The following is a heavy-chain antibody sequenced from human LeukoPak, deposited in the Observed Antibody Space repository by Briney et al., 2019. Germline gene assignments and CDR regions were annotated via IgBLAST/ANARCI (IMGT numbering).Heavy chain of an antibody. CDR2: IDPSGTAL. V-gene: IGHV3-11*01. Sequence: GGSLRLSCAAFGFTFRDYVMSWVRQAPGKGLEWVSYIDPSGTALFYADSVKGRFTISRDNGKNSLYLQLRSLRADDTAVYYCARAAYNWNWGQGTLVTVSS. D-gene: IGHD1-20*01. J-gene: IGHJ4*02. CDR1: GFTFRDYV. CDR3: ARAAYNWN.